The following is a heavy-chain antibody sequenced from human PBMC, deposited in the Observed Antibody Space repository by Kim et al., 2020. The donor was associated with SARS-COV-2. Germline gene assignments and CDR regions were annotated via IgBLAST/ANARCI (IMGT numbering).Heavy chain of an antibody. CDR3: ARGGTYYYDSSGRRLYY. CDR1: GFTFSSYA. D-gene: IGHD3-22*01. Sequence: GGSLRLSCAASGFTFSSYAMHWVRQAPGKGLEWVAVISYDGSNKYYADSVKGRCTISRDNSKNTLYLQMNSLRAEDTAVYYCARGGTYYYDSSGRRLYY. V-gene: IGHV3-30*04. CDR2: ISYDGSNK. J-gene: IGHJ6*01.